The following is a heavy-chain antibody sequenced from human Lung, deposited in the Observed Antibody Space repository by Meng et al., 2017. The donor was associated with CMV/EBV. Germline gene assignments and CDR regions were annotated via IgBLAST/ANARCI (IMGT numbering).Heavy chain of an antibody. CDR1: GFTFAHYS. Sequence: GEXXKISCAASGFTFAHYSMHWARQRPGKGLEWVSLISWNGQNTYYADSVKGRFTISRDNSRNSLYVQMNSLRIDDTALYYCAKDDGNWYLHDWGQGTAVNGYS. CDR2: ISWNGQNT. D-gene: IGHD1-1*01. J-gene: IGHJ1*01. V-gene: IGHV3-43*01. CDR3: AKDDGNWYLHD.